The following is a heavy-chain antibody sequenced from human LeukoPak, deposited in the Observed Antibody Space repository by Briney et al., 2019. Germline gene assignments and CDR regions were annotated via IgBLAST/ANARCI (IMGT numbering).Heavy chain of an antibody. J-gene: IGHJ4*02. Sequence: PSETLSLTCTVSGGSISSYYWSWIRQPPGKGLEWIGYIYYSGSTYYNPSLKSRVTISVDRSKNQFSLKLSSVTAADTAVYYCARVGPYGAFDYWGQGTLVTVSS. CDR2: IYYSGST. V-gene: IGHV4-59*12. CDR1: GGSISSYY. D-gene: IGHD4-17*01. CDR3: ARVGPYGAFDY.